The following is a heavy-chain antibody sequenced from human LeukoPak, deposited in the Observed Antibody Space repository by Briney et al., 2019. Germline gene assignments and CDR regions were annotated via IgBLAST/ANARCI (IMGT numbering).Heavy chain of an antibody. V-gene: IGHV1-2*02. Sequence: ASVKVSCKASGYTFTGYYMHWVRQAPGQGLEGMGWINPNSGGTTYAQTFQGRVTMTRDTSISTAYMELSRLRCDDTAVYYCARGGPIYYYYDSSGYYSHWGQGTLVTVSS. D-gene: IGHD3-22*01. CDR3: ARGGPIYYYYDSSGYYSH. CDR1: GYTFTGYY. CDR2: INPNSGGT. J-gene: IGHJ4*02.